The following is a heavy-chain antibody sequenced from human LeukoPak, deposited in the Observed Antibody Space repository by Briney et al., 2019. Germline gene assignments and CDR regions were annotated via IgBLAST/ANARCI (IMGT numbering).Heavy chain of an antibody. CDR2: IIPIFGTA. CDR3: ARGRPVAGIECFDY. V-gene: IGHV1-69*13. J-gene: IGHJ4*02. CDR1: VGTFSSYA. Sequence: SVKVSCKASVGTFSSYAISWVRQAPGQGLEWMGGIIPIFGTANYAQKFQGRVTITADESTSTAYMELSSLRSEDTAVYYCARGRPVAGIECFDYWGQGTLVTVSS. D-gene: IGHD6-19*01.